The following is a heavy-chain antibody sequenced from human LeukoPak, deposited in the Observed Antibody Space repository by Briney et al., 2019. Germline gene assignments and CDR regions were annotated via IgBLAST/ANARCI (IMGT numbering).Heavy chain of an antibody. CDR3: ARHYWGITIFGVPQPYFDY. CDR1: GGSISSSSYY. D-gene: IGHD3-3*01. Sequence: PSETLSLTCTVSGGSISSSSYYWGWIRQPPGKGLEWIGSIYYSGSTYYNPSLKSRVTISVDTSKNQFSLKLSSVTAADTAVYYCARHYWGITIFGVPQPYFDYWGQGTLVTVSS. J-gene: IGHJ4*02. V-gene: IGHV4-39*01. CDR2: IYYSGST.